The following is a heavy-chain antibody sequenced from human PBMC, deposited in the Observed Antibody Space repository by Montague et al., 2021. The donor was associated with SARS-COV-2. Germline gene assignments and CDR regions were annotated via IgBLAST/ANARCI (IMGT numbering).Heavy chain of an antibody. CDR3: ARATHLYSDESYGHQYFFDD. CDR1: GGSIETYS. D-gene: IGHD2/OR15-2a*01. J-gene: IGHJ4*02. V-gene: IGHV4-59*01. Sequence: SETLSLTCTVSGGSIETYSWTWIRQPPGKALEWIGYNYYSRRTNYNPSLSSRVTISVDTSKNQFSLKLDSVTAADTAVYYCARATHLYSDESYGHQYFFDDWGQGTPVTVSS. CDR2: NYYSRRT.